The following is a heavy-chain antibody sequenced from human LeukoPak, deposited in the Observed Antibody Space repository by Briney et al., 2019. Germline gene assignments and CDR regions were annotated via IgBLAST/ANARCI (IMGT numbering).Heavy chain of an antibody. CDR1: GFTFSSYG. J-gene: IGHJ4*02. Sequence: GGSLRLSCAASGFTFSSYGMHWVRQAPGKGLEWVAVIWYDGSNKYYADSVKGRFTISRDNSKNTLYLQMNSLRAEDTAVYYCAREGGGSSVLDYWGQGTLVTVSS. CDR2: IWYDGSNK. D-gene: IGHD1-26*01. V-gene: IGHV3-33*01. CDR3: AREGGGSSVLDY.